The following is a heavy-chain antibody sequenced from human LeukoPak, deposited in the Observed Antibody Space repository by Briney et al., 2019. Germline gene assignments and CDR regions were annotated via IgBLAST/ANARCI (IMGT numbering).Heavy chain of an antibody. Sequence: GGSLRLSCAASGFTFSSYAMSWVRQAPGKGLEWVSAISGSGGSTYYADSVKGRFTISRDNSKNTVYMKMNSLRGEDTAVYYCAKDRTLGYTDYWGQGTLVTVSS. J-gene: IGHJ4*02. CDR3: AKDRTLGYTDY. CDR1: GFTFSSYA. CDR2: ISGSGGST. V-gene: IGHV3-23*01. D-gene: IGHD3-16*02.